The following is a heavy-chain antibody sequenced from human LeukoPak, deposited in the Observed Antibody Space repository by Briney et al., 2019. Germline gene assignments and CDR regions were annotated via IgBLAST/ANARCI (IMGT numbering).Heavy chain of an antibody. V-gene: IGHV4-39*07. Sequence: PSETLSLTCTVSGGSISSSSYYWGWIRQPPGKGLEWIGSIYYSGSTYYNPSLKSRVTISVDTSKNQFSLKLSSVTAADTAVYYCARELYCSSTSCHLFDYWGQGTLVTVS. CDR2: IYYSGST. CDR3: ARELYCSSTSCHLFDY. J-gene: IGHJ4*02. CDR1: GGSISSSSYY. D-gene: IGHD2-2*01.